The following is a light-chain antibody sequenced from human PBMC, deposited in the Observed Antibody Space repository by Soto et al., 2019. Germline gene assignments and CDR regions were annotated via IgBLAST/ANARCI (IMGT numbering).Light chain of an antibody. CDR2: WAS. V-gene: IGKV4-1*01. CDR1: QSVLYNSNNKNY. J-gene: IGKJ2*01. Sequence: DIVMTQTPDSLAVSLDERATINCKSSQSVLYNSNNKNYLAWYQQKPGQPPKLLIYWASTRESGVPDRFSGSGSGTDFTLTIRSLQTEDVAVYYCQQYYSSPQTFGQGTKLEIK. CDR3: QQYYSSPQT.